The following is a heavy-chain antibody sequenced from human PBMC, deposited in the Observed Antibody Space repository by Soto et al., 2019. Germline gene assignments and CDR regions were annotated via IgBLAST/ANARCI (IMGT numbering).Heavy chain of an antibody. D-gene: IGHD4-17*01. J-gene: IGHJ4*02. V-gene: IGHV1-24*01. Sequence: XVKVSCKVSGYTLTELSMHWVRHAPGKGLEWMGGFDPEDGETIYAQKFQGRVTMTEDTSTDTAYMELSSLRSEDTAVYYCATDLDLYGDYGYSLDYWGQGTLVTVSS. CDR2: FDPEDGET. CDR1: GYTLTELS. CDR3: ATDLDLYGDYGYSLDY.